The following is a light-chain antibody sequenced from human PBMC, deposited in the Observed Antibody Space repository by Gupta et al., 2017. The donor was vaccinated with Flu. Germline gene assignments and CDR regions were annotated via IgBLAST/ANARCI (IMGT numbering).Light chain of an antibody. Sequence: EIVLTQSPGTLSLSPGERATLSCRASQSVRTSYLDWYQQKPGQAPRLLIYGASSRATGIPDRYSGSGCGTEFTLTISRREPEDFAVYYCQHEGSSPRTFGQWTKVEIK. CDR1: QSVRTSY. CDR3: QHEGSSPRT. CDR2: GAS. J-gene: IGKJ1*01. V-gene: IGKV3-20*01.